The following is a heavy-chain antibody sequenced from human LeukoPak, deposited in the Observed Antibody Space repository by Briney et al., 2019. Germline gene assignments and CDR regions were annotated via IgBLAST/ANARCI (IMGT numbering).Heavy chain of an antibody. CDR1: GFTFRTYA. D-gene: IGHD6-13*01. CDR3: AKEGIAAPLYYFDY. Sequence: GGSLRLSCAASGFTFRTYAMSWARQAPGKGLEWVSTVTGSGGSSYYADSVKGRFAISRDNSKNTLFLQMNSLRAEDTAVYYCAKEGIAAPLYYFDYWGQGNLVTVSS. V-gene: IGHV3-23*01. CDR2: VTGSGGSS. J-gene: IGHJ4*02.